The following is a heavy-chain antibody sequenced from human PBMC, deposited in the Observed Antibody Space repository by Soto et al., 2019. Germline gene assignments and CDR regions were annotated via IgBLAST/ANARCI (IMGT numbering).Heavy chain of an antibody. J-gene: IGHJ5*02. Sequence: GSLRLSCTASGFTFGDYAMSWFRQAPGKGLEWVGFIRSKAYGGTTEYAASVKGRFTISRDDSKSIAYLQMNSLKTEDTAVYYCTRQNDYDDYNWFDPWGQGTLVTVSS. CDR1: GFTFGDYA. CDR3: TRQNDYDDYNWFDP. V-gene: IGHV3-49*03. D-gene: IGHD4-17*01. CDR2: IRSKAYGGTT.